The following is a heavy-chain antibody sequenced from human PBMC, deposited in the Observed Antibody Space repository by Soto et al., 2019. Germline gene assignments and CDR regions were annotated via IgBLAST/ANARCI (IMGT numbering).Heavy chain of an antibody. D-gene: IGHD6-13*01. CDR3: ALNDIAAAGTYYYCGMDV. Sequence: SVKVSCKASGGTFSSYAISWVRQAPGQGLEWMGGIIPIFGTANYAQKFQGRVTITADESTGTAYMELSSLRSEDTAVYYCALNDIAAAGTYYYCGMDVWGQGTTVTVSS. J-gene: IGHJ6*02. V-gene: IGHV1-69*13. CDR1: GGTFSSYA. CDR2: IIPIFGTA.